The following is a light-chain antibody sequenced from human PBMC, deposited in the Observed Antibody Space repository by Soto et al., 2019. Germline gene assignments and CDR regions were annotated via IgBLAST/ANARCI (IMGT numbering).Light chain of an antibody. Sequence: DVQMTQSPSSLSASVGDRVTITCRAGQSINSFLNWYQQKPGKAPKLLIHTTSSLQSGVPSRFSGSGSGTDFTLTISSLQPEYFATYYCQQSDSTPQTFGGGTRVEV. J-gene: IGKJ4*01. CDR2: TTS. V-gene: IGKV1-39*01. CDR1: QSINSF. CDR3: QQSDSTPQT.